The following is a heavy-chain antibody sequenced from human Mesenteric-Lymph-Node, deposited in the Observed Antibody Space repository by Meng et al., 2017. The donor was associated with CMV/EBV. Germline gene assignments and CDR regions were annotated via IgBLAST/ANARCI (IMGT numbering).Heavy chain of an antibody. V-gene: IGHV3-30*02. CDR2: MRYDGSNK. J-gene: IGHJ6*02. CDR3: AQTFSSSSYYYGMDV. D-gene: IGHD6-13*01. CDR1: GFTFSSYA. Sequence: GGSLRLSCAASGFTFSSYAMHWVRQAPGKGLEWVTFMRYDGSNKYYADSVKGRFTISRDNSKNTLYLQMNSLRAEDTAVYYCAQTFSSSSYYYGMDVWGQGTTVTVSS.